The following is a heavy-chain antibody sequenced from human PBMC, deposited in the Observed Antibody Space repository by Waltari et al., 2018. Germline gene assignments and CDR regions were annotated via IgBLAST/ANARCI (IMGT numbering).Heavy chain of an antibody. J-gene: IGHJ4*02. CDR1: GFSFSAYW. Sequence: EVRLVESGGGLVQSGGSLTVSCAASGFSFSAYWLHWIRHAPGQGLVWVSRINGDGSRPEYADSVKGRFTISRDNAKNTVYLQMNSLRVDDTAVYYCAREDYDIWSGYGDYWGQGTLVSVSS. CDR3: AREDYDIWSGYGDY. V-gene: IGHV3-74*01. CDR2: INGDGSRP. D-gene: IGHD3-3*01.